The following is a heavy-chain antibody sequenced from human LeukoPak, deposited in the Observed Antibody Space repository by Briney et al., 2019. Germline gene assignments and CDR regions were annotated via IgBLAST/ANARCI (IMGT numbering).Heavy chain of an antibody. V-gene: IGHV4-31*03. CDR2: IYYSGST. Sequence: SETLSVTCTVSGGSISSGGYYWSWIRQHPGKGPEWIGYIYYSGSTYYNPSLKSRVTISVDTSKNQFSLKLSSVTAADTAVYYCARDLGVEYYDFWSGYYTSYGMDVWGQGTTVTVSS. CDR3: ARDLGVEYYDFWSGYYTSYGMDV. D-gene: IGHD3-3*01. J-gene: IGHJ6*02. CDR1: GGSISSGGYY.